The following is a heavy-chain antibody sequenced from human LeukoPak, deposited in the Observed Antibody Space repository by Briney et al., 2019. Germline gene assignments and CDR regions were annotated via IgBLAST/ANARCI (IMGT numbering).Heavy chain of an antibody. J-gene: IGHJ4*02. CDR3: ASAVGYDGTTYY. D-gene: IGHD1-7*01. CDR1: GGTFSSYA. CDR2: IIPISGTA. Sequence: SVKVSCKASGGTFSSYAISWVRQAPGQGLEWMGGIIPISGTANYAQKFQGRVTITADESTSTAYMELSSLRSEDTAVYYCASAVGYDGTTYYWGQGTLVAVSS. V-gene: IGHV1-69*13.